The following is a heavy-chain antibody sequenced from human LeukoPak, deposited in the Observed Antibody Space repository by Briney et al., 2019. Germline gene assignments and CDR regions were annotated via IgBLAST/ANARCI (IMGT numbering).Heavy chain of an antibody. CDR2: IKQDGSEK. J-gene: IGHJ5*02. CDR3: ARESSGVVVPAAIIWFDP. Sequence: GGSLRLSCAASGFTFSSYWMSWVRQAPGKGLEWVANIKQDGSEKYYVDSVKGRFTTSRDNAKNSLYLQMNSLRAEDTAVYYCARESSGVVVPAAIIWFDPWGQGTLVTVSS. V-gene: IGHV3-7*01. D-gene: IGHD2-2*01. CDR1: GFTFSSYW.